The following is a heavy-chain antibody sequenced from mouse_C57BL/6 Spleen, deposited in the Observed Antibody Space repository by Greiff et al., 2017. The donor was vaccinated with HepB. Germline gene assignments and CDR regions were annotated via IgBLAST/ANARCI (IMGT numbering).Heavy chain of an antibody. Sequence: QVQLQQSGPELVKPGASVKISCKASGYAFSSSWMNWVKQRPGKGLEWIGRIYPGDGDTNYNGKFKGKATLTADKSSSTAYMQLSSLTSEDSAVYFCARPITTVEGWYFDVWGTGTTVTVSS. D-gene: IGHD1-1*01. J-gene: IGHJ1*03. CDR1: GYAFSSSW. V-gene: IGHV1-82*01. CDR3: ARPITTVEGWYFDV. CDR2: IYPGDGDT.